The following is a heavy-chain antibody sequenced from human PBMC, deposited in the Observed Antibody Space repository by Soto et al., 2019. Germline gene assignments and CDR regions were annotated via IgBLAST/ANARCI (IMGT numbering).Heavy chain of an antibody. CDR3: AKAAIAVAGDEDYYYYYGMDV. J-gene: IGHJ6*02. CDR2: ISGSGGST. CDR1: GFTFSSYA. V-gene: IGHV3-23*01. D-gene: IGHD6-19*01. Sequence: GGSLRLSGAASGFTFSSYAMSWVRQAPGKGLEWVSAISGSGGSTYYADSVKGRFTISRDNSKKTLYLQMNSLRAEDTAVYYCAKAAIAVAGDEDYYYYYGMDVWGQGTTVTVSS.